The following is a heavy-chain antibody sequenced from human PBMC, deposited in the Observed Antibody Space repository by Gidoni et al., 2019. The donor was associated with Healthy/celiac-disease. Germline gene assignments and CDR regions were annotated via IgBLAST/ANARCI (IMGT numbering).Heavy chain of an antibody. J-gene: IGHJ4*02. CDR1: GFTFSSYG. Sequence: QVQLVESGGGVVQPGRSLRLSCAASGFTFSSYGMHWVRQAPGKGLEWVAVIWYDGSNKYYAESVKGRFTISRDNSKNTLYLQMNSLRAEDTAVYYCARLPPYSSSGYYFDYWGQGTLVTVSS. V-gene: IGHV3-33*01. CDR3: ARLPPYSSSGYYFDY. D-gene: IGHD6-13*01. CDR2: IWYDGSNK.